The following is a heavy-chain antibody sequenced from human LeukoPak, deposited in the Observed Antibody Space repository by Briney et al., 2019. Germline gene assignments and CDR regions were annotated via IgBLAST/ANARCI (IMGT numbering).Heavy chain of an antibody. CDR1: GFTFTSYA. CDR3: AKGSGGSYYSSFDY. Sequence: GGSLRLSCAASGFTFTSYAMTWVRQAPGKGLEWVSGISANGGNTYYADSVKGRLTIPRDNSKNTLYLQMNSLRAEDTAVYYCAKGSGGSYYSSFDYWGQGTLVTVSS. CDR2: ISANGGNT. J-gene: IGHJ4*02. D-gene: IGHD2-15*01. V-gene: IGHV3-23*01.